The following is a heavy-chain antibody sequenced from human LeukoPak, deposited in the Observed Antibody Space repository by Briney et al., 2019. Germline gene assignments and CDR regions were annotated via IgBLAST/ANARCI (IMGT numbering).Heavy chain of an antibody. CDR3: TKDSYYDPGGFYYTHYFDS. J-gene: IGHJ4*02. D-gene: IGHD3-22*01. CDR2: IDPNGRYT. Sequence: GGSLRLSCAASGFTFSNHYMHWVRQAPGKGLVSVSRIDPNGRYTSYADSVKGRFTISRDNSQNTLFLQMNSLRAEDTAVYYCTKDSYYDPGGFYYTHYFDSWGQGTLVTASS. V-gene: IGHV3-74*01. CDR1: GFTFSNHY.